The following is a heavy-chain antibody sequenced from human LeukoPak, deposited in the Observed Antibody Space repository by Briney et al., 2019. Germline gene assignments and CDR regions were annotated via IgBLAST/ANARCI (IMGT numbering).Heavy chain of an antibody. J-gene: IGHJ6*03. Sequence: GGSLRLSCAASGFTFSSYSMNWVRQAPGKGLEWVSSISSSSSYIYYADSVKGRFTISRDNAENSLYLQMNSLRAEDTAVYYCARDADPSGSYLAYYYYYMDVWGKGTTVTVSS. V-gene: IGHV3-21*06. CDR2: ISSSSSYI. D-gene: IGHD1-26*01. CDR3: ARDADPSGSYLAYYYYYMDV. CDR1: GFTFSSYS.